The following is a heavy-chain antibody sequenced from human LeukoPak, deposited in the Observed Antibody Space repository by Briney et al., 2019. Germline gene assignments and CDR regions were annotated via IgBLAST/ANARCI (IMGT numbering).Heavy chain of an antibody. V-gene: IGHV3-48*03. D-gene: IGHD3-10*01. CDR2: ISSSGSTI. CDR3: AGGFGELGDFDY. J-gene: IGHJ4*02. CDR1: GFTFSSYE. Sequence: GGSLRLSCAASGFTFSSYEMNWVRQAPGQGLEWVSYISSSGSTIYYADSVKGRFTISRDNAKNSLYLQMNSLRAEDTAVYYCAGGFGELGDFDYWGQGTLVTVSS.